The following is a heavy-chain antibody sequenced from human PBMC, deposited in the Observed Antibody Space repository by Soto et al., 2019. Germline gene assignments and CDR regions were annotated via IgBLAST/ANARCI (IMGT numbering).Heavy chain of an antibody. J-gene: IGHJ5*02. V-gene: IGHV3-23*01. D-gene: IGHD2-15*01. CDR1: GFTFINYG. Sequence: AGGSLRLSCAASGFTFINYGMSWVRQAPGKGLEWISVVSGSSAYTHYADSVKGRFTISRDDSKNTLYLQMNSLRAEDTATYHCAKSPCSGGRCINWFDLWGQGTLVTVSS. CDR3: AKSPCSGGRCINWFDL. CDR2: VSGSSAYT.